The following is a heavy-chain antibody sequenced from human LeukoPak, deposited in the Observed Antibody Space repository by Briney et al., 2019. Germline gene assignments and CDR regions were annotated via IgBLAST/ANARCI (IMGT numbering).Heavy chain of an antibody. CDR1: GFTFSSYS. CDR3: ARDYNYDSSGPYWYFDL. J-gene: IGHJ2*01. D-gene: IGHD3-22*01. CDR2: ISSSSSYI. V-gene: IGHV3-21*01. Sequence: PGGSLRLSCAASGFTFSSYSMNWVRQAPGKGLEWVSSISSSSSYIYYADSVKDRFTISRDNAKNSLYLQMNSLRAEDTAVYYCARDYNYDSSGPYWYFDLWGRGTLVTVSS.